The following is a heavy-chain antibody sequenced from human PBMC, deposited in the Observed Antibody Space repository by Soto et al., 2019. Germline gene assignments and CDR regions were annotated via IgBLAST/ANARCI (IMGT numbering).Heavy chain of an antibody. V-gene: IGHV1-69*01. CDR2: IIPIFGTA. J-gene: IGHJ6*02. CDR3: ARPDQPLLHHSSTYYYYGMDV. D-gene: IGHD2-2*01. Sequence: QVQLVQSGAEVKKPGSSVKVSCKASGGTFSSYAISWVRQAPGQGLEWMGGIIPIFGTANYAQKLQGRVTITADESTSTAYMELSSLRSEDTAVYYCARPDQPLLHHSSTYYYYGMDVLGQGTTVTVSS. CDR1: GGTFSSYA.